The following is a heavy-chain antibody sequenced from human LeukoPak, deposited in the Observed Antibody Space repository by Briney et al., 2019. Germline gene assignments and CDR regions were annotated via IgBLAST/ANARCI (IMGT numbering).Heavy chain of an antibody. Sequence: PSETLSLTCTVSGGSISSSSYYWGWIRQPPGKGLEWIGSIYYSGSTYYNPSLKSRVTISVDTSKNQFSLKLSSVTAADTAVYYCARYCSSSSCYREADPWGQGTLVTVSS. CDR1: GGSISSSSYY. J-gene: IGHJ5*02. D-gene: IGHD2-2*01. CDR2: IYYSGST. V-gene: IGHV4-39*01. CDR3: ARYCSSSSCYREADP.